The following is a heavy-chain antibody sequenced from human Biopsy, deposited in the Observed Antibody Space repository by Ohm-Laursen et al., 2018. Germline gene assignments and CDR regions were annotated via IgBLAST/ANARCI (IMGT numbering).Heavy chain of an antibody. CDR2: IIAVSGLV. V-gene: IGHV1-69*17. CDR1: GGTFSNYA. J-gene: IGHJ4*02. D-gene: IGHD3-3*01. Sequence: GSSVKVSCKVSGGTFSNYAIGWVRQAPGAGLEWMGGIIAVSGLVNYAPKFQGRVSITADKSTTTAYMELSNLKSEDTAVYYCATPFQYYDSWGGYPPFDHWGQGTLVTVSS. CDR3: ATPFQYYDSWGGYPPFDH.